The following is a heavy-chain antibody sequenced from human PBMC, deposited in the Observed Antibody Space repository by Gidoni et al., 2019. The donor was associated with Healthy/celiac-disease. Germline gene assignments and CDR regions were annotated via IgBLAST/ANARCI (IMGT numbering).Heavy chain of an antibody. CDR2: ISWNSGSI. Sequence: EVQLVESGGGLVQPGRSLRLSCAASGFTFDDYAMHWVRQAPGKGLEWVSGISWNSGSIGYADSVKGRFTISRDNAKNSLYLQMNSLRAEDTALYYCAKARSATGTLNYFDYWGQGTLVTVSS. CDR3: AKARSATGTLNYFDY. CDR1: GFTFDDYA. J-gene: IGHJ4*02. D-gene: IGHD1-1*01. V-gene: IGHV3-9*01.